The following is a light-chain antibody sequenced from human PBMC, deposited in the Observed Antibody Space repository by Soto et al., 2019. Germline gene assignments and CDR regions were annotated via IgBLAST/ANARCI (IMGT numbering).Light chain of an antibody. CDR3: QQYYSAPFT. CDR2: WTS. J-gene: IGKJ4*01. V-gene: IGKV4-1*01. CDR1: QSVFVTYNDRNY. Sequence: DIVMTQSEYSLAESPGRSPSITCMSSQSVFVTYNDRNYVAWYQQKQGQPPKLLIFWTSTRESGVPARFIGSGSGTDFTLTISSLQAEDVAVYYCQQYYSAPFTFGGGTKVDI.